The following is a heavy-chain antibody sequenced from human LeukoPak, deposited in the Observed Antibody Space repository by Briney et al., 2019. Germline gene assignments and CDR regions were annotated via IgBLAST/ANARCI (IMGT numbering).Heavy chain of an antibody. Sequence: SGPTLVNPTQTLTLTCTFSGFSLSTSGVGVGWIRQPPGKALEWLALIYWTDDKRYSPSLKSRLIITKDTSKNQVVLTMTNMDPVDTATYYCAYSRRGRSGASTTFDYWGQGTLVTVSS. CDR2: IYWTDDK. CDR3: AYSRRGRSGASTTFDY. V-gene: IGHV2-5*01. D-gene: IGHD3-10*01. CDR1: GFSLSTSGVG. J-gene: IGHJ4*02.